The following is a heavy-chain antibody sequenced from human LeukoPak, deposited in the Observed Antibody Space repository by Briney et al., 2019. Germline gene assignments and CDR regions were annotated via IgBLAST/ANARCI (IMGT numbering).Heavy chain of an antibody. Sequence: SETLSLTCTVSGGSISSYYWSWIRQPPGKGLEWIGYIYYSGSTNYNPSLNSRVTISVDTSKNQFSLKLSSVTAADTAVYYCARGPDFWSGSHFDYWGQGTLVTVSS. CDR2: IYYSGST. V-gene: IGHV4-59*01. J-gene: IGHJ4*02. D-gene: IGHD3-3*01. CDR1: GGSISSYY. CDR3: ARGPDFWSGSHFDY.